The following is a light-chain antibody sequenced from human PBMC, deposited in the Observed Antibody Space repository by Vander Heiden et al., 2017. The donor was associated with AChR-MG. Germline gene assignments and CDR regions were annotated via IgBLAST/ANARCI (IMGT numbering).Light chain of an antibody. V-gene: IGLV1-44*01. J-gene: IGLJ3*02. CDR1: SSNIGSNT. CDR3: AAWDDSLNGPV. CDR2: SNN. Sequence: QSVLTQLPSASGTPGQRVTISCSGSSSNIGSNTVNWYQQLPGTAPKPLIYSNNQRPSGVPDRFSGSKSGTSASLAISGLQSEDEADYYCAAWDDSLNGPVFGGGTKLTVL.